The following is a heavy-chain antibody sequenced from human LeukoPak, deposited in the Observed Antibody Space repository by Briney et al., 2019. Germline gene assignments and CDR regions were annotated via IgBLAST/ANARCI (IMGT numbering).Heavy chain of an antibody. CDR2: IYYSGST. CDR3: ARDLRYYYDSSEPMLDP. Sequence: SETLSLTCTVSGGSISSYYWSWIRQPPGKGLEWIGYIYYSGSTNYNPSLKSRVTISVDTSKNQFSLKLSSVTAADTAVYYCARDLRYYYDSSEPMLDPWGQGTLVTVSS. V-gene: IGHV4-59*01. J-gene: IGHJ5*02. CDR1: GGSISSYY. D-gene: IGHD3-22*01.